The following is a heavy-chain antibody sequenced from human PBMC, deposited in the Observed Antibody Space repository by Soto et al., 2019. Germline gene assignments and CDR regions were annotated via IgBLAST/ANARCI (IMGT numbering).Heavy chain of an antibody. CDR2: IFYSGST. CDR3: ARRYSSSFDF. Sequence: QAQLQESGPGLVKPSETLSLTCTVSGGSISSYYWSWIRQPPGKGLEWIGYIFYSGSTNYNPSLKSRVTISVDTSKNQFSLKLSSVTAADTAVYYCARRYSSSFDFWGQGTLVTVSS. CDR1: GGSISSYY. V-gene: IGHV4-59*08. J-gene: IGHJ4*02. D-gene: IGHD6-13*01.